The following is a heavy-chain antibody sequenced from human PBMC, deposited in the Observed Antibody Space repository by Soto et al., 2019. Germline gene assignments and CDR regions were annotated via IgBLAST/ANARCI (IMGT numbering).Heavy chain of an antibody. Sequence: SETLSLTCTVSGGSISSSSYYWDWIRQPPGKGLEWFGCIYYSGSTDYNPSLKSRVSISVDTSKNQFSLKLSSVTAADTAVYYCARDVVIAVAGDNYYYYYGMDVWGQGTTVTVSS. CDR3: ARDVVIAVAGDNYYYYYGMDV. V-gene: IGHV4-39*07. J-gene: IGHJ6*02. D-gene: IGHD6-19*01. CDR1: GGSISSSSYY. CDR2: IYYSGST.